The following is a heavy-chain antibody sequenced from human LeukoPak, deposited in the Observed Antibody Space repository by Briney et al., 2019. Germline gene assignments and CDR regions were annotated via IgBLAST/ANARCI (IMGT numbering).Heavy chain of an antibody. J-gene: IGHJ5*02. D-gene: IGHD2/OR15-2a*01. CDR2: INHSGST. CDR1: GGSFSGYY. CDR3: ARGPIGGWFDP. Sequence: KPSETLSLTCAVYGGSFSGYYWSWIRQPPGKGLEWIGEINHSGSTNYNPSLKSRVTISVDTSKNQFSLKLSSVTAADTAVYYCARGPIGGWFDPWGQGTLVTVFS. V-gene: IGHV4-34*01.